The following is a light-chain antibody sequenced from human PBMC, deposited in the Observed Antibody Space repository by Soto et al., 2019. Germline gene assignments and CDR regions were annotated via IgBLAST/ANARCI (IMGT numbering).Light chain of an antibody. CDR3: HQGRT. V-gene: IGKV3-11*01. CDR1: QSISTY. J-gene: IGKJ5*01. CDR2: DAS. Sequence: EVVLTQSPATLSVSPGERATLSCRASQSISTYLAWYQQKPGQAPRLLIDDASNRATGIPARFSGSGSGTDFTLTISNLEPEDFAVYYCHQGRTFGQGTRVEMK.